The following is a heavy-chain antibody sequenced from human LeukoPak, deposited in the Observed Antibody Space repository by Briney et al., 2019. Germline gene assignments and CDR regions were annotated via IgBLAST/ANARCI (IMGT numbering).Heavy chain of an antibody. V-gene: IGHV4-30-4*08. CDR2: IYYSGST. CDR3: ARHEGDYYDSSGYFDY. CDR1: GGSISSGDYY. J-gene: IGHJ4*02. D-gene: IGHD3-22*01. Sequence: SETLSLTCTVSGGSISSGDYYWSWIRQPPGKGLEWIGYIYYSGSTYYNPSLKSRVTISVDTSKNQFSLKLSSVTAADTAVYYCARHEGDYYDSSGYFDYWGQGTLVTVSS.